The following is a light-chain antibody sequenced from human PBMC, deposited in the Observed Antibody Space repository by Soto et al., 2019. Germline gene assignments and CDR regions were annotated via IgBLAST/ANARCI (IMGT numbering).Light chain of an antibody. CDR3: FSHRSGDDQV. Sequence: QSVLTQPASVSGSPGESITISCTGTSSDIGAYNYVSWYQQYPGKAPKLMIYGVTNRPSGVSNRFSGSKTGNTASLTISGLQAEDEADYFCFSHRSGDDQVFGNGTKVTV. CDR2: GVT. J-gene: IGLJ1*01. CDR1: SSDIGAYNY. V-gene: IGLV2-14*01.